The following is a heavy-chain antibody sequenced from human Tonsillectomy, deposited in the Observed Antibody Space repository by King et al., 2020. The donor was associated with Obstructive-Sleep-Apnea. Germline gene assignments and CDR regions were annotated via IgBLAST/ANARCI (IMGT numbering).Heavy chain of an antibody. Sequence: PLQESGPGLVKPSETLSLTCTVSGYSISSGYYWGWIRQPPGKGLEWIGSIYHSGSTYYNPSLKSRVTISVDTSKNQFSLKLSSVTAADTAVYYCARLKGALWFGEGYYYYGMDVWGQGTTVTVSS. J-gene: IGHJ6*02. CDR1: GYSISSGYY. D-gene: IGHD3-10*01. V-gene: IGHV4-38-2*02. CDR2: IYHSGST. CDR3: ARLKGALWFGEGYYYYGMDV.